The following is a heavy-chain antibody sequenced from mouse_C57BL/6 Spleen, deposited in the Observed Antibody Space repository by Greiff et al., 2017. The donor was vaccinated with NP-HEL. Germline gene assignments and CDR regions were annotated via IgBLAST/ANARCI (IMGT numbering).Heavy chain of an antibody. CDR1: GYTFTSYW. D-gene: IGHD2-1*01. Sequence: QVQLQQSGTELVKPGASVKLSCKASGYTFTSYWMHWVKQRPGQGLEWIGNINPSNGGTNYNEKFKSKATLTVDKSSSTAYMQLSSLTSEDSAVYYCARERSYYGNYGAMDYWGQGTSVTVSS. CDR2: INPSNGGT. V-gene: IGHV1-53*01. J-gene: IGHJ4*01. CDR3: ARERSYYGNYGAMDY.